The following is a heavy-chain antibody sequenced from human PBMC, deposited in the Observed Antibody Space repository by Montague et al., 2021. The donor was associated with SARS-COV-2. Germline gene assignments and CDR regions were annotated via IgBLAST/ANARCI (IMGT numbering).Heavy chain of an antibody. Sequence: SETLSLTCAVYGGSFSGYYWSWIRQPPGKGLEWIGEINHSGSTNYNPSLKSRVTISVDTSKNQFSLKLSSVTAADTAVYYCASVTLGYGSSNSCYSDWFDPWGQGTLVTVSS. CDR1: GGSFSGYY. CDR3: ASVTLGYGSSNSCYSDWFDP. J-gene: IGHJ5*01. D-gene: IGHD2-2*02. V-gene: IGHV4-34*01. CDR2: INHSGST.